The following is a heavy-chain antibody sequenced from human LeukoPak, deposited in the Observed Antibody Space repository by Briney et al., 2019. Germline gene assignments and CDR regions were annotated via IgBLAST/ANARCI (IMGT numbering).Heavy chain of an antibody. Sequence: NSSETLSLTCAVSGGSISSYYWSWIRQPPGKGLEWIGYIYYSGSTNYNPSLKSRVTISVDTSKNQFSLKLSSVTAADTAVYYCARANYYDSSGYFDYWGQGTLVTVSS. D-gene: IGHD3-22*01. J-gene: IGHJ4*02. CDR1: GGSISSYY. CDR3: ARANYYDSSGYFDY. V-gene: IGHV4-59*01. CDR2: IYYSGST.